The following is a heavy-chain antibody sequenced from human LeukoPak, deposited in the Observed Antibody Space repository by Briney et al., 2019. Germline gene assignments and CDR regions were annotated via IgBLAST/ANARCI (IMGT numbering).Heavy chain of an antibody. Sequence: GGSLRLSCAASGFTFSSYAMSWVRQAPGKGLEWVSAISGSGGSTYYADSVKGRFTISRDNSKNKLYLQMNSLRAEETAVYYCAKDRRYTYYFDYWGQGTLVTVSS. J-gene: IGHJ4*02. CDR3: AKDRRYTYYFDY. CDR2: ISGSGGST. D-gene: IGHD5-18*01. CDR1: GFTFSSYA. V-gene: IGHV3-23*01.